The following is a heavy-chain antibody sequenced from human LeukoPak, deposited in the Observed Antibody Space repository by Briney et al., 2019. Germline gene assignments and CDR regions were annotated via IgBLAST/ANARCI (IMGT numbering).Heavy chain of an antibody. CDR1: GGTFSSYA. D-gene: IGHD3-22*01. V-gene: IGHV1-69*04. Sequence: GASVKVSCKASGGTFSSYAISWVRQAPGQGLEWMGRIIPILGIANYAQKFQGRVTITADKSTSTAYMELSSLRSEDTAVYYCARVTGGSCYRYYYGSSGYCAFDIWGQGTMVTVSS. J-gene: IGHJ3*02. CDR2: IIPILGIA. CDR3: ARVTGGSCYRYYYGSSGYCAFDI.